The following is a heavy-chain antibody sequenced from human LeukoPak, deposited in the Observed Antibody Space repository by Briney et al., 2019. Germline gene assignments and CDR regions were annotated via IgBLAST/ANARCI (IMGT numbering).Heavy chain of an antibody. D-gene: IGHD2-2*01. CDR3: ARHHCSSTSCYENYYYMDV. J-gene: IGHJ6*03. Sequence: SETLSVTCTVSGGSIRSYYWSWIRHPPGKGLEWIGYIYYSGSTNYNPSLKSRVTISVDTSKNQFSLKLSSVTAADTAVYYCARHHCSSTSCYENYYYMDVGGKGTMVTVSS. CDR1: GGSIRSYY. CDR2: IYYSGST. V-gene: IGHV4-59*08.